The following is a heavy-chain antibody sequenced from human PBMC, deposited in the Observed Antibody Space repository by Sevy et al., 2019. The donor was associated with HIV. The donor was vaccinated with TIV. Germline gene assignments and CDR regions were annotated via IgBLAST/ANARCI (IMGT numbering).Heavy chain of an antibody. D-gene: IGHD3-16*02. CDR2: ISAYNGNT. CDR3: ARGDYVWGSYRDPVDY. J-gene: IGHJ4*02. Sequence: ASVKVSCKASGYTFTSYGISWVRQAPGQGLEWMGWISAYNGNTNYAQKLQGRVTMTTDTSTSTAYMELRSRRSDDTAVYYCARGDYVWGSYRDPVDYWGQGTLVTVSS. V-gene: IGHV1-18*01. CDR1: GYTFTSYG.